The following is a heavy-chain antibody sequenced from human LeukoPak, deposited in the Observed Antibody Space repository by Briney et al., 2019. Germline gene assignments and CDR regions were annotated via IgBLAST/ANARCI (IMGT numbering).Heavy chain of an antibody. J-gene: IGHJ5*02. D-gene: IGHD3-10*01. CDR1: GFTFSTYA. Sequence: GGSLRLSCAASGFTFSTYAMHWVRQAPGKGLEWVAVISYDGSYKYYVDSVRGRFTISRDNSKHTLYLQMNSLRADDTAVYYCARGNYYGSGTYFSPGFDPWGQGTLSPSPQ. V-gene: IGHV3-30*04. CDR2: ISYDGSYK. CDR3: ARGNYYGSGTYFSPGFDP.